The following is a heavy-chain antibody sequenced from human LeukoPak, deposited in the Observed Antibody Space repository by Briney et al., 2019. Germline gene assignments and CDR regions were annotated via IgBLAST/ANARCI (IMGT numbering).Heavy chain of an antibody. J-gene: IGHJ4*02. Sequence: SETLSLTCTVSGGSISSGGYYWTWIRQHPGEGLEWIAYIHHSGDTYYNPSLKSRLTISVDTSKNQFSLKLSSVTAADTAVYYCARDRYGAYFDYWGQGTLLTVSA. CDR2: IHHSGDT. V-gene: IGHV4-31*03. CDR1: GGSISSGGYY. CDR3: ARDRYGAYFDY. D-gene: IGHD3-10*01.